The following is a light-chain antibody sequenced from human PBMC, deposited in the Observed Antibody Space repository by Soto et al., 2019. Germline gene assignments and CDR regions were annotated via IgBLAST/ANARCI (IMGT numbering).Light chain of an antibody. CDR1: PNIRNW. V-gene: IGKV1-39*01. CDR3: QQSYIIPIA. Sequence: DIQMTQSPSTLSASVGDSVTITCRASPNIRNWLAWYPQKPGKAPKVLIYAASRLQSGVPSRFSGSGSGTDFTLTISSLQPEDFATYYCQQSYIIPIAFGQGTRLEI. J-gene: IGKJ5*01. CDR2: AAS.